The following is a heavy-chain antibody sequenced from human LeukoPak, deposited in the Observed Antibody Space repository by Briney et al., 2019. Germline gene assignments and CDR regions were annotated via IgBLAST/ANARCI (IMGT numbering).Heavy chain of an antibody. CDR2: IYYSGST. D-gene: IGHD5-24*01. V-gene: IGHV4-59*01. Sequence: SETLSPTCTVSGGSISSYYWSWIRQPPGKGLEWIGYIYYSGSTNYNPSLKSRVTISVDTSKNQFSLKLSSVTAADTAVYYCARVDGYSVYDYWGQGTLVTVSS. J-gene: IGHJ4*02. CDR3: ARVDGYSVYDY. CDR1: GGSISSYY.